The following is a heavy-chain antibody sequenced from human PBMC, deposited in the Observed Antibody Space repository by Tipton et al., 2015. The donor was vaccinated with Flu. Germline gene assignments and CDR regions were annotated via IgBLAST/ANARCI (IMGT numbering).Heavy chain of an antibody. V-gene: IGHV4-39*07. CDR3: ARGPMIPWYFDL. CDR2: IYYSGST. J-gene: IGHJ2*01. D-gene: IGHD3-22*01. Sequence: TLSLTCTVSGGSISSSSYYWGWIRQPPGKGLEWIGSIYYSGSTYYNPSLKSRVTISVDTSKNQFSLKLSSVTAADTAVYYCARGPMIPWYFDLWGRGTLVTVSS. CDR1: GGSISSSSYY.